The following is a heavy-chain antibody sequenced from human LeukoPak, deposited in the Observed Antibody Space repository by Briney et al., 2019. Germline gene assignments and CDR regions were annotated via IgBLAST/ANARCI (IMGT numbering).Heavy chain of an antibody. CDR3: ARDSTSYYDFWSGYCFDY. Sequence: PGGPLRLSCAAPGFTFSSYSMNWVRQAPGKGLEWVSSISSSSSYIYYADSVKGRFTISRDNAKNSLYLQMNSLRAEDTAVYYCARDSTSYYDFWSGYCFDYWGQGTLVTVSS. CDR2: ISSSSSYI. V-gene: IGHV3-21*01. J-gene: IGHJ4*02. CDR1: GFTFSSYS. D-gene: IGHD3-3*01.